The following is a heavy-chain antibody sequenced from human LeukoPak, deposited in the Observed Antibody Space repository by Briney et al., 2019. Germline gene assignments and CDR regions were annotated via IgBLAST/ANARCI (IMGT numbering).Heavy chain of an antibody. D-gene: IGHD6-13*01. V-gene: IGHV3-33*01. J-gene: IGHJ4*02. CDR3: ATARSYTNSWFFES. CDR1: GFTFSNYG. Sequence: GGSLRLSCAASGFTFSNYGMHWVRQAPGKGLEWVAIIWYDGSNKYYADSVKGRFTISRDNSENTLYLQMNSLRADDTAVYNCATARSYTNSWFFESWGQGSLVSVSS. CDR2: IWYDGSNK.